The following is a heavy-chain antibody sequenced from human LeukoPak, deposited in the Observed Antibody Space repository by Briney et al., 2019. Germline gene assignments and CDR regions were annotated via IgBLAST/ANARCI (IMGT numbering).Heavy chain of an antibody. D-gene: IGHD1-26*01. V-gene: IGHV1-46*01. CDR3: AREGNGWELERNAFDI. J-gene: IGHJ3*02. CDR2: INPSGGST. Sequence: GASVKVSCKASGYTFTSYYMHWVRQAPGQGLEWMGIINPSGGSTSYAQKFQGRVTMTRDTSTSTVYMELSSLRSEDTAVYYCAREGNGWELERNAFDIWGQGTMVTVSS. CDR1: GYTFTSYY.